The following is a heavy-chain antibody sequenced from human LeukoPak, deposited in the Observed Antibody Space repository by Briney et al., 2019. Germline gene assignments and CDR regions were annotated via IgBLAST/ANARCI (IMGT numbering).Heavy chain of an antibody. CDR1: GGSISSGDYY. Sequence: SETLSLTCTVSGGSISSGDYYWSWIRQPPGKGLEWIGYMYYSGSTYYNPSLKSRVTISVDTSKNQFSLKLSSVTAADTAVYYCARARRSIAAAGTGSGWFDPWGQGTLVTVSS. V-gene: IGHV4-30-4*01. CDR2: MYYSGST. CDR3: ARARRSIAAAGTGSGWFDP. D-gene: IGHD6-13*01. J-gene: IGHJ5*02.